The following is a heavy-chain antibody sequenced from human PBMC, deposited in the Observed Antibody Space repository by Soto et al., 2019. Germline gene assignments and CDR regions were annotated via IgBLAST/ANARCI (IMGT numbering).Heavy chain of an antibody. D-gene: IGHD2-15*01. CDR3: TRGPSLIVVVVAATANFDY. J-gene: IGHJ4*02. V-gene: IGHV1-8*01. Sequence: ASVKVSCKASGYTFTSYDINWVRQATGQGLEWMGWMNPNSGNTGYAQKFQGRVTMTRNTSISTAYMELSSLRSEDTAVYYCTRGPSLIVVVVAATANFDYWGQGTLVTVSS. CDR2: MNPNSGNT. CDR1: GYTFTSYD.